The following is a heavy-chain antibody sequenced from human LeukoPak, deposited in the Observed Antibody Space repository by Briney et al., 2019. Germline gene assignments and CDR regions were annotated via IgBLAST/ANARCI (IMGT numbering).Heavy chain of an antibody. D-gene: IGHD6-19*01. Sequence: PGGSLRLSCEVSGFIFSNYGMHWVRQAPGKGLEWVALIWYDGRTKFHADSVKGRFTISRDNSANTLYLQMSSLRVEDTAVYYCAREWGLIAVAGGPGYWGQGALVTVSS. CDR1: GFIFSNYG. V-gene: IGHV3-33*01. CDR2: IWYDGRTK. CDR3: AREWGLIAVAGGPGY. J-gene: IGHJ4*02.